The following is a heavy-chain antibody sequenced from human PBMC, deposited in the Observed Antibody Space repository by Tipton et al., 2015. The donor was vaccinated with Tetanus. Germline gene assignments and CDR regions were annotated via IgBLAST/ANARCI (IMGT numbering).Heavy chain of an antibody. Sequence: TLSLTCNVTGALLTTGGYSWGWIRQPPGQGLEWIGHISNGNTDYNTSLKSRVTISVDTPKNQFSLKLTSLTVADTAVYYCARGTWLYTSTYHRHWLDPWGQGTLVTVSS. V-gene: IGHV4-61*08. D-gene: IGHD6-13*01. CDR3: ARGTWLYTSTYHRHWLDP. CDR2: ISNGNT. J-gene: IGHJ5*02. CDR1: GALLTTGGYS.